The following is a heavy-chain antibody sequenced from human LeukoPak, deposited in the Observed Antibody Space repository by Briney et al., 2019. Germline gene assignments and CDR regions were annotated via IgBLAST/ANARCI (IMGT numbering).Heavy chain of an antibody. CDR1: GDTFSSYA. D-gene: IGHD3-10*01. Sequence: SVKVSCKASGDTFSSYAISWVRQAPGQGLEWMGGIIPIFGTANYAQKFQGRVTITADESTSTAYMELSSLRSEDTAVYYCARDGELGGQTPFDPWGQGTLVTVSS. J-gene: IGHJ5*02. V-gene: IGHV1-69*13. CDR2: IIPIFGTA. CDR3: ARDGELGGQTPFDP.